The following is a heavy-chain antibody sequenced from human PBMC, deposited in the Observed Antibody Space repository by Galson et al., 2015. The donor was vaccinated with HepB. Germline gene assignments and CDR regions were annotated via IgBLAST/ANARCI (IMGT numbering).Heavy chain of an antibody. CDR2: ISAYNGNT. V-gene: IGHV1-18*01. D-gene: IGHD1-26*01. CDR1: GYTFTGYG. J-gene: IGHJ4*02. CDR3: ARGGELQEPLVPRY. Sequence: CKASGYTFTGYGISWVRQAPGQGLEWMGWISAYNGNTNYAQKLQGRVTMTTDTSTSTAYMELRSLRSDDTAVYYCARGGELQEPLVPRYWGQGTLVTVSS.